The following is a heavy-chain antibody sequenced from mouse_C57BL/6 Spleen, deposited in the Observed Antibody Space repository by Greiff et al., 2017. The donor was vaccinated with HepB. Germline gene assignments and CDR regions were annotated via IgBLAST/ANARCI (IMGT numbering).Heavy chain of an antibody. V-gene: IGHV1-69*01. CDR3: AREYYDNNEGLFAY. Sequence: QVQLQQPGAELVMPGASVKLSCKASGYTFTSYWMHWVKQRPGQGLEWIGEIDPSDSYTNYNQKFKGKSTLTVDTSSSTAYMQLSSLTSENSAVYYWAREYYDNNEGLFAYWGQGTLVTVSA. CDR2: IDPSDSYT. D-gene: IGHD2-1*01. J-gene: IGHJ3*01. CDR1: GYTFTSYW.